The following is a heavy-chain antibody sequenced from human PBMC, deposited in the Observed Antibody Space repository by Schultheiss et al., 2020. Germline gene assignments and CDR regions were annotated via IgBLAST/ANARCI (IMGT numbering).Heavy chain of an antibody. V-gene: IGHV3-21*01. D-gene: IGHD2-21*02. CDR1: GFTFSSYA. Sequence: GGSLRLSCAASGFTFSSYAMSWVRQAPGKGLEWVSSISSSSSYIYYADSVKGRFTISRDNAKNSLYLQMNSLRAEDTAVYYCARAYCGGDCPYYYYYYMDVWGKGTTVTVYS. J-gene: IGHJ6*03. CDR3: ARAYCGGDCPYYYYYYMDV. CDR2: ISSSSSYI.